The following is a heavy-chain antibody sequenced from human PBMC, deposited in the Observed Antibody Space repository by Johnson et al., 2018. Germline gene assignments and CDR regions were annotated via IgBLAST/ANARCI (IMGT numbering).Heavy chain of an antibody. D-gene: IGHD5-18*01. Sequence: QVQLVESGGGVVQPGRSLRLSCAASGFTFSSYGIHWVRQAPGKGLEWVAVISYDGSNKYYADSVKGRFTISRDNSKNTLYLQMNSLSAEDKAVYYCARARSWGIQLYYYYYGMDVWGQGTTVTVSS. J-gene: IGHJ6*02. CDR2: ISYDGSNK. CDR1: GFTFSSYG. V-gene: IGHV3-30*03. CDR3: ARARSWGIQLYYYYYGMDV.